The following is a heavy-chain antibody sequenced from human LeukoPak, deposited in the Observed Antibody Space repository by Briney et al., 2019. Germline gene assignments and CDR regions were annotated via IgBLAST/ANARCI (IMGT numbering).Heavy chain of an antibody. D-gene: IGHD4-17*01. CDR3: AGHDYGDYGDFDY. Sequence: GGSLRLSCAASGFTFSSYWMSWVRQAPGKGLEWVANIRQDGSDKYYVDSVKGRFTISRDNAKNSLYLQMNSLRAEDTAVYYCAGHDYGDYGDFDYWGQGTLVTVSS. CDR2: IRQDGSDK. CDR1: GFTFSSYW. V-gene: IGHV3-7*03. J-gene: IGHJ4*02.